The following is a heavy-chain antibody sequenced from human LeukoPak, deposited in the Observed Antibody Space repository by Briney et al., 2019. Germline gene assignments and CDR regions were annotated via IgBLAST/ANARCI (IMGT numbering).Heavy chain of an antibody. J-gene: IGHJ4*02. V-gene: IGHV4-38-2*02. CDR2: IYHSGSS. CDR1: GDSITNNH. Sequence: PSETLSLTCTVSGDSITNNHWSWLRQPPGKGLEWIGSIYHSGSSYYNPSLKSRVTISVDTSKNQFSLKLSSVTAADTAVYYCARATTPDGRFDYWGQGTLVTVSS. CDR3: ARATTPDGRFDY. D-gene: IGHD2-15*01.